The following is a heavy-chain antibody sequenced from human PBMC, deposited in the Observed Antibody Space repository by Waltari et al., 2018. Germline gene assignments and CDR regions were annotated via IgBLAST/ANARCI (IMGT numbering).Heavy chain of an antibody. Sequence: VQLVESGGALVQPGGSPRLSCASPGFSFSRALMNWVRQAPGKGLEWVANINQGGSEKHCVDSVKGRFTISRDNAKNSLSLQMNSLRDDDTAIYYCASTIVVVAATYFDLWGRGTLVTVSS. J-gene: IGHJ2*01. CDR2: INQGGSEK. V-gene: IGHV3-7*01. CDR3: ASTIVVVAATYFDL. CDR1: GFSFSRAL. D-gene: IGHD2-15*01.